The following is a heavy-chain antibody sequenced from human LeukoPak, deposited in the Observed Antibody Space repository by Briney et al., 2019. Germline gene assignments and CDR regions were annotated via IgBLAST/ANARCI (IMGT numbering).Heavy chain of an antibody. CDR1: GFTFSSYA. CDR3: ARDYSNYYYYYMDV. J-gene: IGHJ6*03. Sequence: QPGGSLRLSCAASGFTFSSYAMHWVRQAPGKGLEWVAVISYDGSNKYYADSVKGRFTISRDNSKNTLYLQMNSLRAEDTAVYYCARDYSNYYYYYMDVWGKGTTVTVSS. D-gene: IGHD4-11*01. CDR2: ISYDGSNK. V-gene: IGHV3-30-3*01.